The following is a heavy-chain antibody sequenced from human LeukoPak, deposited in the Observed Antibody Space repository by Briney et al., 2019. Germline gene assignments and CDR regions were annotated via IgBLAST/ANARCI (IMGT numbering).Heavy chain of an antibody. J-gene: IGHJ4*02. Sequence: GGSLRLSCAASGFSFSTYSMNWVRQAPGKGLEWGSYISSSSSSIYYADSVKGRFTISRDNAKNSLYLQMNSLRDEDTAVYYCARGKWLRFYYFDYWGQGTLVTVSS. CDR3: ARGKWLRFYYFDY. CDR2: ISSSSSSI. V-gene: IGHV3-48*02. D-gene: IGHD5-12*01. CDR1: GFSFSTYS.